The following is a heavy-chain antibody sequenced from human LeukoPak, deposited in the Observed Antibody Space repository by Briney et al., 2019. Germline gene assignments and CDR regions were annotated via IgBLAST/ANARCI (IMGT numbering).Heavy chain of an antibody. Sequence: GGSLRLSCPASGFILDNYAMSWVRQAPGKGLEWVSAISGSGGSTYYADSVKGRFTISRDNSKNTLYLQMNSLRAEDTAVYYCARELVDGLIDYWGQGTLVTVSS. J-gene: IGHJ4*02. CDR3: ARELVDGLIDY. D-gene: IGHD6-19*01. V-gene: IGHV3-23*01. CDR2: ISGSGGST. CDR1: GFILDNYA.